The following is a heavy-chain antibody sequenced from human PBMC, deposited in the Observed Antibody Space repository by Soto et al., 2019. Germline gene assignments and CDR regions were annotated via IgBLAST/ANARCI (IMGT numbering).Heavy chain of an antibody. D-gene: IGHD6-19*01. CDR3: ARDILWLEYYFDY. CDR1: GFTFSSYG. V-gene: IGHV3-33*01. CDR2: IWYDGSNK. Sequence: VGSLRLSCAASGFTFSSYGMHWVRQAPGKGLEWVAVIWYDGSNKYYADSVKGRFTISRDNSKNTLYLQMNSLRAEDTAVYYCARDILWLEYYFDYWGQGTLVTVSS. J-gene: IGHJ4*02.